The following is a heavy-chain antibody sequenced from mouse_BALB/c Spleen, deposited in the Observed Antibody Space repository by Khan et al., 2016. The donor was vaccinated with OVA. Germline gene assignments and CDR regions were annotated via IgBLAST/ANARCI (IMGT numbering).Heavy chain of an antibody. D-gene: IGHD1-3*01. CDR1: GFSLTSYG. V-gene: IGHV2-9*02. Sequence: QVQLKESGPGLVAPSQSLSITCTVSGFSLTSYGVNWVRQPPGKGLEWLGVIWAGGSTNYNSALMSRLSISKDSSKSHIYLKMNRLQTDDAAMDYCSRLEDIWGQGTTLTVSS. CDR3: SRLEDI. J-gene: IGHJ2*01. CDR2: IWAGGST.